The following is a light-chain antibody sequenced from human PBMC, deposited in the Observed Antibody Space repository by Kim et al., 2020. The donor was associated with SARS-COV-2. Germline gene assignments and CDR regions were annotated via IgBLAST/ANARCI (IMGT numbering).Light chain of an antibody. CDR2: AAS. CDR3: QQSYTTAT. Sequence: DIQMTQSPSSLSASVGDRVTITCRASQNIGRYLNWYQRKPGKAPKLLIYAASSLQSGVPPRFSGSGSGTDFTLTISSLQPEDFATYYCQQSYTTATFGGGTKVEI. V-gene: IGKV1-39*01. J-gene: IGKJ4*01. CDR1: QNIGRY.